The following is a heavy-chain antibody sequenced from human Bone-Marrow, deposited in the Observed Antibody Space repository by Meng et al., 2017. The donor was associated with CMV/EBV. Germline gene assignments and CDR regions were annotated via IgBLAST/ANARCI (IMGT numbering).Heavy chain of an antibody. J-gene: IGHJ4*02. CDR3: ARGSAANSSWYAYPLDY. Sequence: GESLKISCAASGFTFSSYGMHWVRQAPGKGLEWVAVISYDGSNKYYADSVKGRFTISRDNSKNTLYLQMNSLRAEDTAIYYCARGSAANSSWYAYPLDYWGQGTLVTVSS. CDR1: GFTFSSYG. CDR2: ISYDGSNK. V-gene: IGHV3-30*12. D-gene: IGHD2-2*01.